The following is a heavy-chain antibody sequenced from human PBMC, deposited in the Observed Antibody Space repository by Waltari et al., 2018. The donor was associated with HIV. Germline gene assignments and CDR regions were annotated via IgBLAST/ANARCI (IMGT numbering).Heavy chain of an antibody. CDR3: ARDWVGVAGTGIDY. CDR1: GSSISSGYY. J-gene: IGHJ4*02. D-gene: IGHD6-19*01. V-gene: IGHV4-38-2*02. CDR2: IYHSGST. Sequence: QVQLQESGPGLVKPSETLSLTCAGSGSSISSGYYWCWIRQPPGKGLEWIGSIYHSGSTYYNPSLKSRVTISVDTSKNQFSLKLSSVTAADTAVYYCARDWVGVAGTGIDYWGQGTLVTVSS.